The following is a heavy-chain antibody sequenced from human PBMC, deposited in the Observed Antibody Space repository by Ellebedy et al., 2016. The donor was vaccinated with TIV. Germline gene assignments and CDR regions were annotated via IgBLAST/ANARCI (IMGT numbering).Heavy chain of an antibody. V-gene: IGHV4-59*08. J-gene: IGHJ6*02. D-gene: IGHD3-10*01. CDR2: IHYSWNS. Sequence: MPSETLSLPCIVSGSSISGYYWSWIRQPPGKGLEYIGHIHYSWNSDYNPSRKRRLIISVDAYKNQFSLRLRSVTAADTAVYYCARLPSNYGRQLGMDVWGQGATVTVSS. CDR3: ARLPSNYGRQLGMDV. CDR1: GSSISGYY.